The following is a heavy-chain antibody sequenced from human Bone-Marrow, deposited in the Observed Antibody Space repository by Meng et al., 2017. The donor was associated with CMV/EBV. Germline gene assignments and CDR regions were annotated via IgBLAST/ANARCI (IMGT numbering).Heavy chain of an antibody. CDR1: GFTFSSYW. D-gene: IGHD3-3*01. V-gene: IGHV3-30-3*01. J-gene: IGHJ4*02. Sequence: GESLKISCAASGFTFSSYWMHWVRQAPGKGLEWVAVISYDGSNKYYADSVKGRFTISRDNSKNTLYLQMNSLRAEDTAVYYCARDARFLECPDYWGQGTLVTVSS. CDR3: ARDARFLECPDY. CDR2: ISYDGSNK.